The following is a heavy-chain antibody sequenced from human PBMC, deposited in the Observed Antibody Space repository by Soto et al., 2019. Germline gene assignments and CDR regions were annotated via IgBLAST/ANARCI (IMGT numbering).Heavy chain of an antibody. J-gene: IGHJ3*02. D-gene: IGHD1-7*01. CDR2: ISSSSSTI. V-gene: IGHV3-48*01. CDR1: GFTFSSYS. Sequence: EVQLVESGGGLVQPGGSLRLSCAASGFTFSSYSMNWVRQAPGKGLEWVSYISSSSSTIYYADSVKGRFTISRDNAKNSLYLQMNSLRAEDTAVYYCARDKLELQPDAFDIWGQGTMVTVSS. CDR3: ARDKLELQPDAFDI.